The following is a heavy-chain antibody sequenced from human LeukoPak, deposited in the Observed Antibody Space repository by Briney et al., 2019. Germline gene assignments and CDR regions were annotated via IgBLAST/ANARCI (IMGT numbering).Heavy chain of an antibody. J-gene: IGHJ6*02. CDR3: ARGVPYYYYYGMDV. CDR2: IIPIFGTA. CDR1: GGTFSSYA. V-gene: IGHV1-69*13. Sequence: SVKVSCKASGGTFSSYAISWVRQAPGQGLEWMGGIIPIFGTANCAQKFQGRVTITADESTSTAYMELSSLRSEDTAVYYCARGVPYYYYYGMDVWGQGTTVTVSS.